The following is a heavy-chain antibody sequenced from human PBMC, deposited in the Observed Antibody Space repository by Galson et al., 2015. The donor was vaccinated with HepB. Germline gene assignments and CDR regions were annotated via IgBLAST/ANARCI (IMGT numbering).Heavy chain of an antibody. Sequence: SLRLSCAASGFTFSSYAMHWVRQAPGKGLEYVSAISSNGVSTYYADSVKGRFTISRDNSKNTLYLQMSSLRAEDTAVYYCVNQFSYYYDSSGYYTPYWGQGTLVTVSS. J-gene: IGHJ4*02. CDR3: VNQFSYYYDSSGYYTPY. CDR1: GFTFSSYA. D-gene: IGHD3-22*01. V-gene: IGHV3-64D*09. CDR2: ISSNGVST.